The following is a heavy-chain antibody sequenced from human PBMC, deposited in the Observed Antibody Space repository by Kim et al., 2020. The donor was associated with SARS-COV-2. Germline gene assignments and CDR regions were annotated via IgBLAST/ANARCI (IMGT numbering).Heavy chain of an antibody. CDR1: GFTFSDYY. D-gene: IGHD3-16*01. CDR3: ARVRYDYVWGRYRDSYY. V-gene: IGHV3-11*05. CDR2: ISSSSSYS. J-gene: IGHJ6*01. Sequence: GGSLRLSCAASGFTFSDYYMSWIRQAPGKGLEWVSYISSSSSYSNEAAAVKSRFTISSDYTNNSLHLQMNSLRAEDTAVYYAARVRYDYVWGRYRDSYY.